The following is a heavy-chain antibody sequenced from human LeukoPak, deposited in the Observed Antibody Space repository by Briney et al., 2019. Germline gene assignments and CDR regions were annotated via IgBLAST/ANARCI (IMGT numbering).Heavy chain of an antibody. CDR3: ARDEGSYYGSGSYSPTIYYYYGMDV. Sequence: SVKVSCKASGGTFSSYAISWVRQAPGQGLEWMGGIIPIFGTANYAQKFQGRVTITADESTSTAYMELSSLRSEDTAVYYCARDEGSYYGSGSYSPTIYYYYGMDVWGQGTTATVSS. V-gene: IGHV1-69*01. D-gene: IGHD3-10*01. J-gene: IGHJ6*02. CDR2: IIPIFGTA. CDR1: GGTFSSYA.